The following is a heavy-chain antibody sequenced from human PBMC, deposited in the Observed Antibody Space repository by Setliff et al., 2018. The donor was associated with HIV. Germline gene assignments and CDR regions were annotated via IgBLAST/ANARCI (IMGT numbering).Heavy chain of an antibody. Sequence: SETLSLTCTVSGDSINTDGLYWTWIRQHPATGLEWIGYIHYNGITYYNPSLESRVSISVDLSKNQFSLKLNSVTVVDTAVYYCARTKGGSKHGSFWDSWGQGILVTVS. D-gene: IGHD3-10*01. J-gene: IGHJ5*02. CDR3: ARTKGGSKHGSFWDS. CDR2: IHYNGIT. CDR1: GDSINTDGLY. V-gene: IGHV4-31*03.